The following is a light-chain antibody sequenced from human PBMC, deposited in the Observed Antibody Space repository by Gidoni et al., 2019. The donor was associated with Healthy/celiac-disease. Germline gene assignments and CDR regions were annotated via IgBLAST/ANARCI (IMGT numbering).Light chain of an antibody. CDR2: DAS. V-gene: IGKV1-33*01. J-gene: IGKJ2*01. Sequence: DIQMTQSPSSLSASVGDTVTITCQASQDISKYLNWYQQKPGKAPKLLIYDASNLETGVPPRFSGSGSRADFTFTISSLQAEDIATYYCQQYDNLPRTFGQGTKLEIK. CDR3: QQYDNLPRT. CDR1: QDISKY.